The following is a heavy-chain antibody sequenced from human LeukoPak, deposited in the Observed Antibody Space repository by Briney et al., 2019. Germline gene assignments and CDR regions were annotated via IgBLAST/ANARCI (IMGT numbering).Heavy chain of an antibody. V-gene: IGHV1-2*02. J-gene: IGHJ4*02. D-gene: IGHD2/OR15-2a*01. CDR2: INPNTGDT. CDR3: ARDGILGITLCDR. CDR1: GYTFTDFF. Sequence: ASVKVSCKASGYTFTDFFIHWVRQAPGQGLEGMGWINPNTGDTNYAQRFQGRVTLTRDTSVSTAFMDLSRLGSDDTAVYYCARDGILGITLCDRWGQGTLVTVSS.